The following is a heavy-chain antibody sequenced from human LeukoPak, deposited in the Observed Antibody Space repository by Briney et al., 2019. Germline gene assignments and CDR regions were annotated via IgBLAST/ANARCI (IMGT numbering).Heavy chain of an antibody. CDR1: GGSISGYY. Sequence: SETLSLTCTVSGGSISGYYWSWIRQPPGKGLEWIGYIYYSGSTNYNPSLKSRVTISVDTSKNQFSLKLSSVTAADTAVYYCARQEQQLIYNWFDPWGQGTLVTVSS. CDR2: IYYSGST. CDR3: ARQEQQLIYNWFDP. V-gene: IGHV4-59*01. D-gene: IGHD6-13*01. J-gene: IGHJ5*02.